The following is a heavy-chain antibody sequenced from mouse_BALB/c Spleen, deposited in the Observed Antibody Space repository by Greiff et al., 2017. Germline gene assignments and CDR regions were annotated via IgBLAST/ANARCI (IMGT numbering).Heavy chain of an antibody. J-gene: IGHJ3*01. CDR1: GFTFSSFG. CDR3: ARTYYRYDWFAY. V-gene: IGHV5-17*02. D-gene: IGHD2-14*01. CDR2: ISSGSSTI. Sequence: EVQRVESGGGLVQPGGSRKLSCAASGFTFSSFGMHWVRQAPEKGLEWVAYISSGSSTIYYADTVKGRFTISRDNPKNTLFLQMTSLRSEDTAMYYCARTYYRYDWFAYWGQGTLVTVSA.